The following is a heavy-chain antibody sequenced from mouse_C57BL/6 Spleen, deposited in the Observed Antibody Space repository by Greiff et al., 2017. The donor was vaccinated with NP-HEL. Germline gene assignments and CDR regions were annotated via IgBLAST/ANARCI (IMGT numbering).Heavy chain of an antibody. D-gene: IGHD1-1*01. CDR2: IDPSDSYT. CDR3: ARFSSVVEDY. CDR1: GYTFTSYW. Sequence: QVQLKQPGAELVKPGASVKLSCKASGYTFTSYWMQWVKQRPGQGLEWIGEIDPSDSYTNYNQKFKGKATLTVDTSSSTAYMQLSSLTSEDSAVYYCARFSSVVEDYWGQGTTLTVSS. J-gene: IGHJ2*01. V-gene: IGHV1-50*01.